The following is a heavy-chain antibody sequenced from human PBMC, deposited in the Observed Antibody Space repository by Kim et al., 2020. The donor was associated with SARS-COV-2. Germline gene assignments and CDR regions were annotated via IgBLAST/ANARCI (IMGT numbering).Heavy chain of an antibody. D-gene: IGHD3-3*01. Sequence: YTNYSPSFQGHVTISADKSISTAYLQWSSLKASDTAMYYCARAFWMGADYWGQGTLVTVSS. J-gene: IGHJ4*02. V-gene: IGHV5-10-1*01. CDR3: ARAFWMGADY. CDR2: YT.